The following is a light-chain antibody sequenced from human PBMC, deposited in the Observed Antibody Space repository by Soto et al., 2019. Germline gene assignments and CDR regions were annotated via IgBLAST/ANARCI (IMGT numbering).Light chain of an antibody. CDR1: SRDIGGYDF. J-gene: IGLJ1*01. CDR2: NVN. Sequence: QSVLTQPPSASGSPGQAVTISCTGTSRDIGGYDFVSWYQVRPGEAPQLIIYNVNGRPSGVPRRFSGSKSGNTASLTVSGLQAEDEAGYHCCSYAGSYSYVFGTGTKVTVL. CDR3: CSYAGSYSYV. V-gene: IGLV2-8*01.